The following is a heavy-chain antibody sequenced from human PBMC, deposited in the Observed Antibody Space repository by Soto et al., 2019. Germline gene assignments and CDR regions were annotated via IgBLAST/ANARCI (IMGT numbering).Heavy chain of an antibody. V-gene: IGHV3-7*01. CDR1: GFTFSTYW. J-gene: IGHJ6*02. CDR2: IKQDGSEK. Sequence: GSLRLSCAASGFTFSTYWMNWVRQAPGKGLEWVANIKQDGSEKYYVDSVKGRFAISRDNAKDSLFLQMNNLRAEDTAVYYCVRDWSTFWGMDVWGQGTTVTVSS. CDR3: VRDWSTFWGMDV.